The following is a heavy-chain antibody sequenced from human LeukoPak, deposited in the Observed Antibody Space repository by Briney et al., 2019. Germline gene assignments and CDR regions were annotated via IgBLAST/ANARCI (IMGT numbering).Heavy chain of an antibody. CDR3: ARGAEWYGVRLYFDY. Sequence: SETLSLTCTVSGGSISSGGYYWSWIRQHPGKGLEWIGYIYYSGSTYYNPSLKSRVTISVDTSKNQFSLKLSSVTAADTAVYYCARGAEWYGVRLYFDYWGQGTLVTVSS. V-gene: IGHV4-31*03. D-gene: IGHD3-10*01. CDR1: GGSISSGGYY. CDR2: IYYSGST. J-gene: IGHJ4*02.